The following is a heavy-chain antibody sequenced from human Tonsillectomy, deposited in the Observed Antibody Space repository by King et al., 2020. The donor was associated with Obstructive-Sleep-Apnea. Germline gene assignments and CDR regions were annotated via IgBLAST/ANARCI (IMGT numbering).Heavy chain of an antibody. CDR2: ISSSGGIT. Sequence: VQLVESGGGLVQPGGSLRLSCAASGFTFSSYGMSWGRQAPGKGLEWVSAISSSGGITYYADSVKGLFTISRDNSKNTLDLQMNSRRAEDTAVYYCAKPLPWVQVDSSFGDYWGQGTLVIVSS. D-gene: IGHD3-22*01. CDR1: GFTFSSYG. V-gene: IGHV3-23*04. J-gene: IGHJ4*02. CDR3: AKPLPWVQVDSSFGDY.